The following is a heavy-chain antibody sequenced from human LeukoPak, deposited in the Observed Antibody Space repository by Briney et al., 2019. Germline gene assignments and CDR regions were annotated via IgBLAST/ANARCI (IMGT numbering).Heavy chain of an antibody. D-gene: IGHD1-14*01. J-gene: IGHJ4*02. Sequence: HPGGFLRLSCAGSGFTFGGYGMHWFRQTPGKGLEWVAVITYDGSRAFYADSVKGRFTISRDNSKNTMSVQMDDLRAEDTAVYYCKRYNNDHCDYWGQGTLVTVSS. V-gene: IGHV3-33*01. CDR2: ITYDGSRA. CDR3: KRYNNDHCDY. CDR1: GFTFGGYG.